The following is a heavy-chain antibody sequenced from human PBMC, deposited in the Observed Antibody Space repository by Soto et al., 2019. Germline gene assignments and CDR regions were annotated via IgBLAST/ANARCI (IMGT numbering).Heavy chain of an antibody. V-gene: IGHV4-39*01. D-gene: IGHD1-1*01. Sequence: SETLSLTCTVSGGSISSSSYYWGWIRQPPGKGLEWIGSIYYSGSTYYNPSLKSRVTISVDTSKNQFSLKLSSVTAADTAVYYCARQGVQNNWFDPWGQGTLVTVSS. CDR3: ARQGVQNNWFDP. CDR2: IYYSGST. CDR1: GGSISSSSYY. J-gene: IGHJ5*02.